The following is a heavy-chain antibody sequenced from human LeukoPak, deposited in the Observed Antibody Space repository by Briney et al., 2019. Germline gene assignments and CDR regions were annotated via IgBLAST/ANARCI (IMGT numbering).Heavy chain of an antibody. V-gene: IGHV1-2*02. D-gene: IGHD3-9*01. Sequence: ASVKVSCKASGYTFIGYYMHWVRQAPGQGLEWMGWINPNSGGTNYAQKFQGRVTMTRHTSISTAYMELSRLRSDDTAVYYCARGADTYYDILTGYPDYWGQGTLVTVSS. CDR1: GYTFIGYY. CDR3: ARGADTYYDILTGYPDY. J-gene: IGHJ4*02. CDR2: INPNSGGT.